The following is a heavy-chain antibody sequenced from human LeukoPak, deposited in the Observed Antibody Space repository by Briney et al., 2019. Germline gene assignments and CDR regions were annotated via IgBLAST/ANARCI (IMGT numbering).Heavy chain of an antibody. J-gene: IGHJ4*02. CDR3: AREDCSGGSCYSGY. V-gene: IGHV3-33*01. Sequence: GGSLRLLWAASGLTFSSYGMHWVRQAPGKGLEWVAVIWYDGSNKYYADSVKGRFTLSRDNSKNTLYLQMHSLRAEDTAVYYCAREDCSGGSCYSGYWGQGTLVTVSS. CDR1: GLTFSSYG. CDR2: IWYDGSNK. D-gene: IGHD2-15*01.